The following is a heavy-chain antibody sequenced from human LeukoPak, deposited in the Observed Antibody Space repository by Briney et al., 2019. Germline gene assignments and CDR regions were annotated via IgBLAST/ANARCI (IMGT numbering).Heavy chain of an antibody. D-gene: IGHD3-10*01. V-gene: IGHV1-69*01. CDR3: ARPLNTMVRGITTATDFFSYAMDV. Sequence: SVRVSCKAPGGTFGSYAISWVRQAPGQGLEWMGGILPSFGATKYSQKFQDRVTITADVSTTTVYMDLTSLSSEDTALYYCARPLNTMVRGITTATDFFSYAMDVWGQGTAVTVSS. J-gene: IGHJ6*02. CDR2: ILPSFGAT. CDR1: GGTFGSYA.